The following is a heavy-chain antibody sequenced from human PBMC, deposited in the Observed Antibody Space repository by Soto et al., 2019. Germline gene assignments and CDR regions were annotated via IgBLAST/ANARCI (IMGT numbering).Heavy chain of an antibody. J-gene: IGHJ3*01. Sequence: QVPLVQSGADVKKPGSSVKVSCKTSGGSFGSSAISWVRQAPAQGLEWMGEIIPVFDKANYAQNFQGRLTITADEPTGTVFMQLSSLRSEDTAVYFCARLRRDWGDAFDLWGLGTFVTVSS. CDR3: ARLRRDWGDAFDL. CDR2: IIPVFDKA. V-gene: IGHV1-69*01. D-gene: IGHD3-16*01. CDR1: GGSFGSSA.